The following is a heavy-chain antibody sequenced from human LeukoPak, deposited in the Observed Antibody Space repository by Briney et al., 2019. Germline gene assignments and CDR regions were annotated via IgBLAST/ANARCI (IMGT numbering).Heavy chain of an antibody. D-gene: IGHD3-9*01. CDR3: ARQYDTNWFDP. CDR2: FYPGDSHT. CDR1: GYSFTSYW. V-gene: IGHV5-51*01. Sequence: GESLKFSCKGSGYSFTSYWIGWVRQLPGKGLQCIWIFYPGDSHTRYSPSFQGQVTISADKSISTAYLQWSSLKASDTAMYYCARQYDTNWFDPWGQGTLVTVSS. J-gene: IGHJ5*02.